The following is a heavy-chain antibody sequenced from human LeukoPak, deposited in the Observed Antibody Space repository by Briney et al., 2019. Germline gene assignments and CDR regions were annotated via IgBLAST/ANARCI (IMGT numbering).Heavy chain of an antibody. CDR1: GGSISSSSYY. V-gene: IGHV4-39*07. CDR3: ARRRLVHNWFDP. D-gene: IGHD6-6*01. Sequence: PSETLSLTCTVSGGSISSSSYYWGWIRQPPGKGLEWIGSIYYSGSTYYNPSLKSRATISVDTSKNQFSLKLSSVTAADTAVYYCARRRLVHNWFDPWGQGTLVTVSS. J-gene: IGHJ5*02. CDR2: IYYSGST.